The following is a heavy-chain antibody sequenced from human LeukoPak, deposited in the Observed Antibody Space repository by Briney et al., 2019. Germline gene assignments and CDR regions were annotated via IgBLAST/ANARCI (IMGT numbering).Heavy chain of an antibody. J-gene: IGHJ4*02. CDR1: GFSFSNAW. D-gene: IGHD1-7*01. Sequence: GGSLRLSCATSGFSFSNAWMNWVRQAPGKGLERVSSISSSSSYIYYADSVKGRFTISRDNAKNSLYLQMNGLRAEDTAVYYCASWKWDWNYAEIWGQGTLVTVSS. CDR2: ISSSSSYI. CDR3: ASWKWDWNYAEI. V-gene: IGHV3-21*01.